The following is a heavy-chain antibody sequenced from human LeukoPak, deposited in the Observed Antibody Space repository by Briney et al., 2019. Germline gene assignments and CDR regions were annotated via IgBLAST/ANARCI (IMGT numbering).Heavy chain of an antibody. J-gene: IGHJ4*02. CDR3: TTAPYPIVGATPDY. V-gene: IGHV3-30*03. Sequence: PGRSLRLSCAASGFTFSSYGMHWVRQAPGKGLEWVAVISYDGSNKYYADSVKGRFTISRDNSKNTLYLQMNSLRAEDTAVYYCTTAPYPIVGATPDYWGQGTLVTVSS. D-gene: IGHD1-26*01. CDR2: ISYDGSNK. CDR1: GFTFSSYG.